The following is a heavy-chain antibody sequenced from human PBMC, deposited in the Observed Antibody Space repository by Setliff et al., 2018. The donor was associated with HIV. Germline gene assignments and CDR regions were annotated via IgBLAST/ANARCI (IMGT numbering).Heavy chain of an antibody. CDR1: GGSISSSNW. J-gene: IGHJ5*02. Sequence: PSETLSLTCAVSGGSISSSNWWSWVRQPPGKGLEWIGEIYHSGSTNYNPSLKSRVTISVDKSKNQFSLKLSSVTAADTAVYYCARDRTDYYGSGSYSLRFDPWGQGTLVTVSS. CDR3: ARDRTDYYGSGSYSLRFDP. CDR2: IYHSGST. D-gene: IGHD3-10*01. V-gene: IGHV4-4*02.